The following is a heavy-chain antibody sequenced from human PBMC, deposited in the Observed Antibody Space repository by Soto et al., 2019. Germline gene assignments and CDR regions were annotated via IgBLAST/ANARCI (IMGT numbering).Heavy chain of an antibody. V-gene: IGHV1-3*01. CDR3: ARDTGEGTFEL. Sequence: ASVKVSCKASGYTFSSYAIHWVRQAPVRMLEWMGWINAGYGNTKSSQKFQDRVTISRDTYARTAYMELTSLRSEDKAVYYCARDTGEGTFELWGQGTLVTGSS. CDR2: INAGYGNT. D-gene: IGHD7-27*01. J-gene: IGHJ4*02. CDR1: GYTFSSYA.